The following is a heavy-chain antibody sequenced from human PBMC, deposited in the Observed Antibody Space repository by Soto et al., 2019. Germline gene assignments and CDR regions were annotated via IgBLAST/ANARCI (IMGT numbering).Heavy chain of an antibody. V-gene: IGHV5-51*01. Sequence: GESLKISCTGSGYSLSTYWIGWVRQMPGKGLEWMGIIYPGDSDTRYSPSFQGQVTISADKSISTAYLQWSSLKASDTAMYYCAFPCCYAIHYYSYGMDVWRPGTSVTVSS. D-gene: IGHD2-2*02. J-gene: IGHJ6*02. CDR3: AFPCCYAIHYYSYGMDV. CDR1: GYSLSTYW. CDR2: IYPGDSDT.